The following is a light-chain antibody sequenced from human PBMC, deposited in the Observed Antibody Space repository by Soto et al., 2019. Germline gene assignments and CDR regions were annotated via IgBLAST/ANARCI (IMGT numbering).Light chain of an antibody. CDR2: GNS. Sequence: QSVLTQPPSVSGAPGQRVTISCTGSISNIGAGYDVHWYQQLPGTAPKLLIYGNSNRPSGVPDRFSGSKSGTSASLAITGLRAEDETDYYCQSYDSSLLWVFGGGTKLTVL. CDR3: QSYDSSLLWV. J-gene: IGLJ3*02. V-gene: IGLV1-40*01. CDR1: ISNIGAGYD.